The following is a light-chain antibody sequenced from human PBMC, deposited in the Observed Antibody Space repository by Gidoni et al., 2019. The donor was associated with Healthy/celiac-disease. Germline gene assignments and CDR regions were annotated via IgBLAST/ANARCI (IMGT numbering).Light chain of an antibody. J-gene: IGLJ3*02. CDR1: SSDVGGYNY. Sequence: QSALTQPASVSGSPGQSIPISCTGTSSDVGGYNYVSWYQQHPGKAPKLMIYDVSKRPSGVSNRFSGSKSGNTASLTISGLQAEDEADYYCSSYTSSSIRVFGGGTKLTVL. CDR3: SSYTSSSIRV. V-gene: IGLV2-14*01. CDR2: DVS.